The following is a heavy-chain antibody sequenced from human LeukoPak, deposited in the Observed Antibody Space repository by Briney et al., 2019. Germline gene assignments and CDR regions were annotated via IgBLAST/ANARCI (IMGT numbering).Heavy chain of an antibody. CDR3: VREGSFYYYGMDV. Sequence: GGSLRLSCAASGFTFSSYEMNWVRQAPGKGLEWVSYISSSGSTIYYADSVKGRFTISRDNAKNSLYLQMNSLRAEGTAVYYCVREGSFYYYGMDVWGKGTTVTVSS. CDR2: ISSSGSTI. CDR1: GFTFSSYE. D-gene: IGHD3-10*01. J-gene: IGHJ6*04. V-gene: IGHV3-48*03.